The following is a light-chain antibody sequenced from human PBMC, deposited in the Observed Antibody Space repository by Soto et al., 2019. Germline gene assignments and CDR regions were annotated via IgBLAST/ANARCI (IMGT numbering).Light chain of an antibody. CDR3: QQYNNWRT. CDR1: QSVSSN. CDR2: DAS. V-gene: IGKV3-15*01. Sequence: EIVMTQCPATLSVSPGERATLSCRASQSVSSNLAWYQQKPGQAPRLIIHDASTRATGTPARFSGSGSGTEFTLSISSLQSEDSAVYYCQQYNNWRTFGQGTKVEIK. J-gene: IGKJ1*01.